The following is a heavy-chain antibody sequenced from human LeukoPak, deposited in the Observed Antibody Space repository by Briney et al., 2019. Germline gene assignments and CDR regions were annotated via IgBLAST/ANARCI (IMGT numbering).Heavy chain of an antibody. V-gene: IGHV3-53*01. CDR2: IYSGGST. CDR3: ARVGVGATFDY. Sequence: GGSLRLSCAASGFTVSSNYMSWVRQAPGKGLEWVSVIYSGGSTYYADSVKGRFTISRDNAKNSLYLQMNSLRAEDTAVYYCARVGVGATFDYWGQGTLVTVSS. CDR1: GFTVSSNY. J-gene: IGHJ4*02. D-gene: IGHD1-26*01.